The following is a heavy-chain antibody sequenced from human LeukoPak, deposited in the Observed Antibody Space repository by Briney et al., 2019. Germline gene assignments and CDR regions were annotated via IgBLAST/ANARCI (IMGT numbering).Heavy chain of an antibody. V-gene: IGHV4-39*01. CDR2: IYYSGST. J-gene: IGHJ4*02. D-gene: IGHD3-10*01. CDR3: ARLYGP. Sequence: WVRQPPGKGLEWIGSIYYSGSTYYNPSLKSRVTLSVDTSKNQFSLKLNSVTATDTAVYYCARLYGPGGRETRVTFSS.